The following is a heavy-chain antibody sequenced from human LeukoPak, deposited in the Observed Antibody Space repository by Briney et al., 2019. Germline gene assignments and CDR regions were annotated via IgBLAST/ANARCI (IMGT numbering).Heavy chain of an antibody. D-gene: IGHD3-10*01. CDR1: GFTFSSYA. Sequence: TGGSLRLSCAASGFTFSSYAMSWVRQAPGKGLEWVSAISGSGGSTYYADSVKGRFTISRDNSKNTLYLQMNSLRAEDTAVYYCAKGEAELTLYYYGMDVWGQGTTVTVSS. CDR2: ISGSGGST. J-gene: IGHJ6*02. V-gene: IGHV3-23*01. CDR3: AKGEAELTLYYYGMDV.